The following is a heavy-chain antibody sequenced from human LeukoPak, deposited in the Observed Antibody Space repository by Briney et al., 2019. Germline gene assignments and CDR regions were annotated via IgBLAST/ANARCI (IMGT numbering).Heavy chain of an antibody. CDR3: TRDSSYGDYSTAFDY. J-gene: IGHJ4*02. Sequence: GGSLRLSCAASGFIFSNYAMTWVRQAPGKGLEWVSSSGSTTDYSDSVKGRFTISRDNSKNTLYLQMNSLRADDTAVYYCTRDSSYGDYSTAFDYWGQGALITVSS. V-gene: IGHV3-23*01. CDR1: GFIFSNYA. CDR2: SGSTT. D-gene: IGHD4-17*01.